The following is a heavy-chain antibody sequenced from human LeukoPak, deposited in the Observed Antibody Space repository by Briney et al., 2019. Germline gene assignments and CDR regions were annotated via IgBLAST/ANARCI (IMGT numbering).Heavy chain of an antibody. V-gene: IGHV3-21*01. CDR2: ISSSSSYI. D-gene: IGHD3-22*01. CDR3: ARPGYYDSSGFSDY. CDR1: GFIFSRCG. J-gene: IGHJ4*02. Sequence: GGSLRLSCAASGFIFSRCGMNWVRQAPGKGLEWVSSISSSSSYIYYADSVKGRFTISRDNAKNSLYLQMNSLRAEDTAVYYCARPGYYDSSGFSDYWGQGTLVTVSS.